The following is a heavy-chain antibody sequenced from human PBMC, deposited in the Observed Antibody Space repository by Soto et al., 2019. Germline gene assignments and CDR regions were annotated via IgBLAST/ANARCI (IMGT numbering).Heavy chain of an antibody. Sequence: XTLSLPCTVSGGSLSSVSYDWSWSRQPPGKGLEWIGYIYYSGSNNYNPSLKSRVTISVEKSKNQFSLKMSSVTAAATAVYYCARLGRRSGFDPWGQGTLGTVSS. CDR2: IYYSGSN. J-gene: IGHJ5*02. V-gene: IGHV4-61*01. CDR3: ARLGRRSGFDP. D-gene: IGHD3-16*01. CDR1: GGSLSSVSYD.